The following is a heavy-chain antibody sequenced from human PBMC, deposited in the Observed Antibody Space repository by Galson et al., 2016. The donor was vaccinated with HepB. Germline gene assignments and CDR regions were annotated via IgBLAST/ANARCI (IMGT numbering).Heavy chain of an antibody. D-gene: IGHD3-3*02. J-gene: IGHJ6*02. CDR1: GFSLSTNGMY. V-gene: IGHV2-70*13. CDR3: ARIRGISTRIRLYYYCVMDV. Sequence: PALVKPTQTVTLTCTFSGFSLSTNGMYVTWIRQPPGKALEWLALIAWDDDKYYNTSLRTRLTISKDTSKNQVVLTMTNMDPVDTATYYCARIRGISTRIRLYYYCVMDVWGQGTTVTVS. CDR2: IAWDDDK.